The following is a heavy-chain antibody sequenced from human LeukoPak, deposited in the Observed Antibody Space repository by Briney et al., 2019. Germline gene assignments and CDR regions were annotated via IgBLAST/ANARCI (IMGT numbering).Heavy chain of an antibody. V-gene: IGHV4-59*01. Sequence: SETLCLTCTVSGGSMSRYDWSWIRQPRGKGGGWMGDIYDSGSTNYNTSLRSRVTISVDTYKNQISLRLSSVTAAETAVEYCRSAVVVVYYFDYWGQGTLVTVPS. CDR1: GGSMSRYD. CDR3: RSAVVVVYYFDY. CDR2: IYDSGST. D-gene: IGHD2-15*01. J-gene: IGHJ4*02.